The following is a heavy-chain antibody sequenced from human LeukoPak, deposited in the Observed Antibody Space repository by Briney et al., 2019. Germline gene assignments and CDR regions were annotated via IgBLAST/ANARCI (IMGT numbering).Heavy chain of an antibody. D-gene: IGHD3-22*01. CDR1: GFTFSSYG. CDR3: AKDLYYYDSSGYFDY. Sequence: GGSLRLSCAASGFTFSSYGMHWVRQAPGKGLEWVAVIWYDGSNKYYADSVKDRFTISRDNSKNTLYLQMNSLRAEDMAVYYCAKDLYYYDSSGYFDYWGQGTLVTVSS. J-gene: IGHJ4*02. V-gene: IGHV3-33*06. CDR2: IWYDGSNK.